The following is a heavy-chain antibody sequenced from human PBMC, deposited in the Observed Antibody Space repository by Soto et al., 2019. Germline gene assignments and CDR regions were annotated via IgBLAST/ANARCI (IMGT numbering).Heavy chain of an antibody. CDR3: ARVRQISNFDY. CDR1: GGSISSYY. V-gene: IGHV4-59*01. D-gene: IGHD3-16*01. CDR2: IYYSGST. Sequence: SETLSLTCTVSGGSISSYYWSWIRQPPGKGLEWIGYIYYSGSTNYNPSLKSRVTISVDTSKNQFSLKLSSVTAADTAVYYCARVRQISNFDYWGQGTLVTVSS. J-gene: IGHJ4*02.